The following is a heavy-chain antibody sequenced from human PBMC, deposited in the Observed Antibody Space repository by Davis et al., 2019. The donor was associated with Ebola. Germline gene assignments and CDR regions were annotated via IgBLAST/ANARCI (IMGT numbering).Heavy chain of an antibody. CDR1: ESIFSFYW. CDR3: ATYCGGDCGLDY. CDR2: IYPGDSDT. V-gene: IGHV5-51*01. J-gene: IGHJ4*02. D-gene: IGHD2-21*02. Sequence: GESLKISCKGFESIFSFYWIGWVRQMPGKGLEWMGIIYPGDSDTRYTPSFQGQVTISVDKSINTAYLQWASLKASDTAMYFCATYCGGDCGLDYWGQGTLVTVSS.